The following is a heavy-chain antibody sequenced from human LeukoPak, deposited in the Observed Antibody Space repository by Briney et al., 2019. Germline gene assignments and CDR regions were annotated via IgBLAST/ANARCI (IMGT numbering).Heavy chain of an antibody. CDR3: AADRKIVGTTSAYIY. Sequence: GASVKVSCRVPEYTLTELHMYWVRQAPGKGLEWMGGFGPDHTESIYAQKFQGRVTMTEDATTDTAHMELRNLKSDDTAVYFCAADRKIVGTTSAYIYWGQGTLVTVSS. V-gene: IGHV1-24*01. D-gene: IGHD1-26*01. J-gene: IGHJ4*02. CDR2: FGPDHTES. CDR1: EYTLTELH.